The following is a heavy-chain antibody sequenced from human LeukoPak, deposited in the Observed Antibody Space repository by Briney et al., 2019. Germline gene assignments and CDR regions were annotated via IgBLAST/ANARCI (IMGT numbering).Heavy chain of an antibody. V-gene: IGHV3-53*01. D-gene: IGHD5-24*01. CDR3: ARDHGDGYNYVDY. CDR2: IYTGGNT. CDR1: GFTVSGNY. J-gene: IGHJ4*02. Sequence: PGGSLRLSCAASGFTVSGNYMSWVRQAPGKGLECVSVIYTGGNTYYADSVKGRFTISRDNSKNTLYLQMNSLRAEDTAVYYCARDHGDGYNYVDYWGQGTLVTVSS.